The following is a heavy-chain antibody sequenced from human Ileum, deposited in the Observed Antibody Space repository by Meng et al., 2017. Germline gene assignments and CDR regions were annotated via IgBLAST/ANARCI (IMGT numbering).Heavy chain of an antibody. Sequence: HLVLSAAELKTTCASVKVSFNASGYIFTTYDINWVRQAPGQGLEWMGWINTNTGNPASAQGFTGRFVFSLDTSVNTAYLQISSLKAEDTAVYYCARVTGGDYGIEFAYWGQGTLVTVSS. V-gene: IGHV7-4-1*02. J-gene: IGHJ4*02. CDR1: GYIFTTYD. CDR2: INTNTGNP. D-gene: IGHD4-17*01. CDR3: ARVTGGDYGIEFAY.